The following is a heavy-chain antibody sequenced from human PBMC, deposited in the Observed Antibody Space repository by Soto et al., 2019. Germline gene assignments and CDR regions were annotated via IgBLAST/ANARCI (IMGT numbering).Heavy chain of an antibody. Sequence: QVQLVQSGAEVKKPGSSVRVSCKASGGTLNSYTISWVRQAPGQGLEWMGRIISVIGIVNYARGLQGRVTFPADKSTGTTYMDLNGLRSEDTAVYYCAHEGSGGSCAPFNFDYWGQGTPVTVSS. CDR2: IISVIGIV. V-gene: IGHV1-69*02. CDR1: GGTLNSYT. CDR3: AHEGSGGSCAPFNFDY. D-gene: IGHD2-15*01. J-gene: IGHJ4*02.